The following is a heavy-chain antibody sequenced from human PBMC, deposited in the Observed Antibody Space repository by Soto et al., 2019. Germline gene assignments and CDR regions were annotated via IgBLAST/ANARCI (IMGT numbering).Heavy chain of an antibody. CDR1: GFTFSSYG. Sequence: QVQLVESGGGVVQPGRSLRLSCAASGFTFSSYGMHWVRQAPGKGLEWVAVIWYDGSNKYYADSVKGRFTISRDNSKNTLYLQMNSLRAEDTAVYYCARDPYGGSGYLLRLYYYYGMDVWGQGTTVTVSS. CDR2: IWYDGSNK. V-gene: IGHV3-33*01. CDR3: ARDPYGGSGYLLRLYYYYGMDV. D-gene: IGHD3-3*01. J-gene: IGHJ6*02.